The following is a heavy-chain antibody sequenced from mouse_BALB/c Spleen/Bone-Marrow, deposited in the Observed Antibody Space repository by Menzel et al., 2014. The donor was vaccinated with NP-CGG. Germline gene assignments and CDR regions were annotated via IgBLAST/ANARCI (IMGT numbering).Heavy chain of an antibody. CDR1: GYAFSNYL. V-gene: IGHV1-54*01. D-gene: IGHD1-1*01. J-gene: IGHJ4*01. CDR2: INPGSGNI. CDR3: ARFIATAYAMDY. Sequence: VQLQQPGAELVRPGTSVTVSCKASGYAFSNYLIEWVKQRPGQGLEWIGVINPGSGNINYNEKFKGKAALTADKSSSTAYMQLSSLTSDDSAVYFCARFIATAYAMDYWGQGTSVTVSS.